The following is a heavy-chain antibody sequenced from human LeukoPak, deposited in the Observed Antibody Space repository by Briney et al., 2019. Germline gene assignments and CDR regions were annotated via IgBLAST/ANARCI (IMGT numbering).Heavy chain of an antibody. CDR1: GITFSNFA. D-gene: IGHD6-13*01. V-gene: IGHV3-21*01. CDR2: ISTSSSYI. Sequence: GGSLRLSCEVSGITFSNFAMAWVRQAPGKGLEWVSFISTSSSYIYYADSVKGRFTISRDNAKNSLYLQMNSLRAEDTAVYYCARGSSSWYYFDYWGQGTLVTVSS. J-gene: IGHJ4*02. CDR3: ARGSSSWYYFDY.